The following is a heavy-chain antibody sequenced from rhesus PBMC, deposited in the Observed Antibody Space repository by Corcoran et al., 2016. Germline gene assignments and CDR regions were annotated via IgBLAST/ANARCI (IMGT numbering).Heavy chain of an antibody. CDR2: ITYSGST. D-gene: IGHD2-8*01. CDR1: GGPIRCGYYY. CDR3: ARLLGYCSGGVCYTIDY. Sequence: QVQLQESGPGLVKPSETLSLTCAVSGGPIRCGYYYWSWHRHPPGEGREGIGYITYSGSTSYNPSLKSRVTISRDTSKNQFSLKLSSVTAADTAVYYCARLLGYCSGGVCYTIDYWGQGVLVTVSS. J-gene: IGHJ4*01. V-gene: IGHV4-122*02.